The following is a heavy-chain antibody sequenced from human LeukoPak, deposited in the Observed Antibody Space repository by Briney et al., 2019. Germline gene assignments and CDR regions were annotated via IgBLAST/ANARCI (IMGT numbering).Heavy chain of an antibody. CDR1: GFTFSSYA. CDR3: AKDRTVGASYWYFDL. D-gene: IGHD1-26*01. Sequence: GGSLRLSCAASGFTFSSYAMSWVRQAPGKGLEWVAVISFDGRTKYYADSVKGRFTLSRDSSKNTLFLHMNTLRAEDTAIYYCAKDRTVGASYWYFDLWGRGTLVTVSS. J-gene: IGHJ2*01. V-gene: IGHV3-30*18. CDR2: ISFDGRTK.